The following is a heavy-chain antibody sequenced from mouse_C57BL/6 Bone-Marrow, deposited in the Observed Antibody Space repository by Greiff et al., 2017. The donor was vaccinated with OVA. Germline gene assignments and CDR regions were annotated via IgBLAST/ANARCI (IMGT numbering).Heavy chain of an antibody. J-gene: IGHJ1*03. CDR2: INPNNGGT. CDR3: ARLNGSSYVQYFDV. V-gene: IGHV1-18*01. Sequence: VHVKQSGPELVKPGASVKIPCKASGYTFTDYNMDWVKQSHGKSLEWIGDINPNNGGTIYNQKFKGKATLTVDKSSSTAYMELRSLTSEDTAVYYCARLNGSSYVQYFDVWGTGTTVTVSS. D-gene: IGHD1-1*01. CDR1: GYTFTDYN.